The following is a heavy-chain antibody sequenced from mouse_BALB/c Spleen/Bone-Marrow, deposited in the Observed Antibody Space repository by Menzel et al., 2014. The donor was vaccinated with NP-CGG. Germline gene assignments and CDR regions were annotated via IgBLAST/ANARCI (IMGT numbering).Heavy chain of an antibody. J-gene: IGHJ3*01. CDR2: ISSGGGST. D-gene: IGHD2-14*01. CDR1: GFAFSSYD. V-gene: IGHV5-12-1*01. CDR3: ARLPSYYRYEDAY. Sequence: EVQLQESGGGLVKPGGSLKLSCAASGFAFSSYDMSWVRQTPEKRLEWVAYISSGGGSTYYPDTVKGRLTISRDNAKNSLYLQMSSLKSEDTAMYYCARLPSYYRYEDAYWGQGTLVTVSA.